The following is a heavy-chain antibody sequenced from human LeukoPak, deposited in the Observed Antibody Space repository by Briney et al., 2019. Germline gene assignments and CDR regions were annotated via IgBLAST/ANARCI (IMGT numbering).Heavy chain of an antibody. CDR1: GFTFSSYA. D-gene: IGHD1-26*01. Sequence: GGSLRLSCAASGFTFSSYAMSWVRQAPGKGLEWVSAISGSGGSTYYADSVKGRFTISRDNSKNTLYLQMNSLRAEDTAVYYCARDDSGSYSGWYFDLWGRGTLVTVSS. CDR3: ARDDSGSYSGWYFDL. J-gene: IGHJ2*01. V-gene: IGHV3-23*01. CDR2: ISGSGGST.